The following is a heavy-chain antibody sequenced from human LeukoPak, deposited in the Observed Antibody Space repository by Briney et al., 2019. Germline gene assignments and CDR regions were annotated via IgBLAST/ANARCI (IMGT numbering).Heavy chain of an antibody. V-gene: IGHV4-34*01. J-gene: IGHJ5*02. CDR2: INHSGGT. D-gene: IGHD2-2*01. CDR3: ANRFVVVPAAIFTSAGSWFDP. CDR1: GGSFSGYY. Sequence: SETLSLTCAVYGGSFSGYYWSWIRQPPGKGLEWIGEINHSGGTNYNPSLKSRVTISVDTSKNQFSLKLSSVTAADTAVYYCANRFVVVPAAIFTSAGSWFDPWGQGTLVTVSS.